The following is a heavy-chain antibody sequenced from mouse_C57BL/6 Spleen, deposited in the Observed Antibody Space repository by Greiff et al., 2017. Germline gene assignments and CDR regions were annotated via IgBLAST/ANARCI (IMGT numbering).Heavy chain of an antibody. D-gene: IGHD2-5*01. CDR2: IYPGDGDT. CDR3: ARDSNCYFDY. CDR1: GYAFRSSW. Sequence: LVESGPELVKPGASVKISCKASGYAFRSSWLNWVKQRPGQGLEWIGRIYPGDGDTNYNGKFKGKDTLTADKSSSTAYMQLHSLTSEDSAVYFWARDSNCYFDYWGQGTTLTVSS. V-gene: IGHV1-82*01. J-gene: IGHJ2*01.